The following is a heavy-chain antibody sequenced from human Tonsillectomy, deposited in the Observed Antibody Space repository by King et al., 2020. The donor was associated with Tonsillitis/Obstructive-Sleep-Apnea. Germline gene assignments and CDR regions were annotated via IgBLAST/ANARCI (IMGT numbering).Heavy chain of an antibody. J-gene: IGHJ6*03. D-gene: IGHD3-3*01. V-gene: IGHV3-64*01. CDR2: ISSNGGST. Sequence: VKLVESGGGLVQPGGSLRLSCAASGFTFSSYAMHWVRQAPGKGLEYVSAISSNGGSTYYANSVKGRFTISRDNSKNTLYLQMGSLRAEDMAVYYCAREHDNYDFSHYYMDVWGKGTTVTVAS. CDR1: GFTFSSYA. CDR3: AREHDNYDFSHYYMDV.